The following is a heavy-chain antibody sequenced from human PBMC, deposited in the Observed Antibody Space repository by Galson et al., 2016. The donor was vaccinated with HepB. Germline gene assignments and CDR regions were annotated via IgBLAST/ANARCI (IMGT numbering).Heavy chain of an antibody. V-gene: IGHV4-39*01. D-gene: IGHD3-9*01. CDR2: VYRGKT. Sequence: SETLSLTCTVSDGSIRSSSFSWGWIRQPPGKGLEWIGTVYRGKTYYNPSLQSRVAISVDTSNNQFSLNLSSVIATDTAVYYCARHPERHFDWSGDYFDYWGHGTLVTVSS. CDR3: ARHPERHFDWSGDYFDY. J-gene: IGHJ4*01. CDR1: DGSIRSSSFS.